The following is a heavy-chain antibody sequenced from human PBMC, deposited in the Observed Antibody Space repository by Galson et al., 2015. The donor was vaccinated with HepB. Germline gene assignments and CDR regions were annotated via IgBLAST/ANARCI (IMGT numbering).Heavy chain of an antibody. CDR1: GFSFFSSDYE. Sequence: SLRLSCAASGFSFFSSDYEIHWIRQSPGKGLECVAVTSYDEDDNYYADSVKGRFTVSRDNSTNTVYLQMNSLRADDTAVYFCAKCKFDHNCHGLDVWGQGTTVTVSS. J-gene: IGHJ6*02. D-gene: IGHD5-24*01. CDR2: TSYDEDDN. V-gene: IGHV3-30*18. CDR3: AKCKFDHNCHGLDV.